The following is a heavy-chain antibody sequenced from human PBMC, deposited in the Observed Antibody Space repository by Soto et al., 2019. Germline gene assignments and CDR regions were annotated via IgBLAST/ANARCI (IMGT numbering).Heavy chain of an antibody. D-gene: IGHD2-21*02. CDR1: GFTFSSYG. CDR2: IWYDGSNK. J-gene: IGHJ4*02. Sequence: QVQLVESGGGVVQPGRSLRLSCAASGFTFSSYGMHWVRQAPGKGLEWVAVIWYDGSNKYYADSVKGRFTISRDNSKNTLYLQMNSLRAEDTAVYYCARDFSSSGVATASGFDYWGQGTLVTVSS. CDR3: ARDFSSSGVATASGFDY. V-gene: IGHV3-33*01.